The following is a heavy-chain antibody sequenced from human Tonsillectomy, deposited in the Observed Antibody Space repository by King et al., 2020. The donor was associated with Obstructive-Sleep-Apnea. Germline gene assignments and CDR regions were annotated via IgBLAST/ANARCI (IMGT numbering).Heavy chain of an antibody. CDR3: ARTIVLLTAIPNPNSFDP. V-gene: IGHV3-23*04. D-gene: IGHD2-21*02. CDR2: LSGGGDST. CDR1: GFTFSTYT. J-gene: IGHJ5*02. Sequence: VQLVESGGGLVQPGGSLRLSCTASGFTFSTYTMSWVRQAPGKGLVWVSSLSGGGDSTDYADSVKGRFTISRDNSKNTLYLQMNSLTAEDTAVYFCARTIVLLTAIPNPNSFDPWGQGTLVTVSS.